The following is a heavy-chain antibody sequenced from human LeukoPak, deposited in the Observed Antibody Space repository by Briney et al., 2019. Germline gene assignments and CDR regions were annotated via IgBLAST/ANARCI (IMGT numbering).Heavy chain of an antibody. CDR3: AKDILRFLEWSQGYGMDV. Sequence: GGSLRLSCAASGFTFDDYAMHWVRQAPGKGLEGVSGISWNSGSIGYADSVKGRFTISRDNAKSSLYLQMNSLRAEDTALYYCAKDILRFLEWSQGYGMDVWGQGTTVTVSS. CDR1: GFTFDDYA. D-gene: IGHD3-3*01. CDR2: ISWNSGSI. J-gene: IGHJ6*02. V-gene: IGHV3-9*01.